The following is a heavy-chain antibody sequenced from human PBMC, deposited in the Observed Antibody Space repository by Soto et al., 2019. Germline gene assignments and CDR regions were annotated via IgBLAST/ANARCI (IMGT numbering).Heavy chain of an antibody. Sequence: GGSLRLSCAAASITFSGSAMVWVRQGQGKGLEWVSSISGSGGDTRYADSVKDRFIILRDNSKNTVHLQMKSLRVEDSAVYYCAKDRHEKNNWFESWGQGTLVTVSS. CDR2: ISGSGGDT. V-gene: IGHV3-23*01. J-gene: IGHJ5*01. CDR3: AKDRHEKNNWFES. CDR1: SITFSGSA.